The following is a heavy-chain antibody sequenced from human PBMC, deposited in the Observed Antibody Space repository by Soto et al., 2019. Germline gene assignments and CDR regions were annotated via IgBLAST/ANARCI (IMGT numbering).Heavy chain of an antibody. CDR2: ISGSGGST. CDR3: AKDALAVAGTRDAFDI. CDR1: GFTVSSNY. Sequence: GGSLRLSCAASGFTVSSNYMSWVRQAPGKGLEWVSAISGSGGSTYYADSVKGRFTISRDNSKNTLYLQMNSLRAEDTAVYYCAKDALAVAGTRDAFDIWGQGTMVTVSS. D-gene: IGHD6-19*01. J-gene: IGHJ3*02. V-gene: IGHV3-23*01.